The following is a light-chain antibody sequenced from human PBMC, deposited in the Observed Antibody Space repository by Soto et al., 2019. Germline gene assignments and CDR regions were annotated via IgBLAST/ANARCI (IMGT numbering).Light chain of an antibody. V-gene: IGLV2-14*01. CDR1: SSDIGAYNY. CDR3: SSYKGSTTLDRV. Sequence: QSALTQPASVSGSPGQSITISCTGTSSDIGAYNYVSWYQQHPGKAPKLMIYEVSNRPSGVSNRFSGSKSDNTASLTISGLQAEDEADYYCSSYKGSTTLDRVFGGGTKVTVL. CDR2: EVS. J-gene: IGLJ3*02.